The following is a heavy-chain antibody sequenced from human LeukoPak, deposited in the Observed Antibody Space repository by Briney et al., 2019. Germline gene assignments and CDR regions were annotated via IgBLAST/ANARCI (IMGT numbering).Heavy chain of an antibody. CDR1: GGSISSYY. CDR3: ARAGSRYYHSSGYT. Sequence: SETLSLTCTVSGGSISSYYWSWIRQPAGKGLEWIGRIYTSGSTNYNPSLKSRVTMSVDTSKNQFSLRLSSVTATDTAVYYCARAGSRYYHSSGYTLGQGTLVTVSS. V-gene: IGHV4-4*07. D-gene: IGHD3-22*01. J-gene: IGHJ5*02. CDR2: IYTSGST.